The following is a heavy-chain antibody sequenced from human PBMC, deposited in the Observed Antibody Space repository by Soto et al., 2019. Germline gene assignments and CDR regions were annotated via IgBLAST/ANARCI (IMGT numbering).Heavy chain of an antibody. Sequence: SVKVSCKASGGTFSSYAISWVRQAPGQGLEWMGGIIPIFGTANYAQKFQGRVTITADESTSTTYMELSSLRSEDTAVYYCARAPLSYYDSSGYYHRYKHFDYWGQGTLVTVSS. CDR3: ARAPLSYYDSSGYYHRYKHFDY. D-gene: IGHD3-22*01. CDR1: GGTFSSYA. CDR2: IIPIFGTA. V-gene: IGHV1-69*13. J-gene: IGHJ4*02.